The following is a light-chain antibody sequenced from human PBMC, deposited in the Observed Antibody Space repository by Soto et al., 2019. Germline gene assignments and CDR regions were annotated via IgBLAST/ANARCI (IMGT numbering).Light chain of an antibody. V-gene: IGKV3-11*01. CDR2: DAS. Sequence: VLRHSPDSLNFSPGERATRSCRASQSFSGHLAWYQQKPGQAPRLLIYDASKRATGIPARFSGSGSGTDFTLTISRLEPEDFAVYYCQQYGISPMTVGQGARLDI. CDR1: QSFSGH. J-gene: IGKJ5*01. CDR3: QQYGISPMT.